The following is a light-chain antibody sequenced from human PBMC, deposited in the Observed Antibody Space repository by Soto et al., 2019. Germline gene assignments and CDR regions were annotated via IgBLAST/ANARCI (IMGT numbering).Light chain of an antibody. V-gene: IGKV3-20*01. CDR2: AAS. Sequence: EIVLTQSPCTLSLSPGERATLSCRASQSVSSSYLAWYQQTPGQTPRLLIYAASSRATGIPDRFSGSGPGTDFSLTISRLEAEDFAVYYCQQYGRSPRTFGQGTK. CDR3: QQYGRSPRT. CDR1: QSVSSSY. J-gene: IGKJ1*01.